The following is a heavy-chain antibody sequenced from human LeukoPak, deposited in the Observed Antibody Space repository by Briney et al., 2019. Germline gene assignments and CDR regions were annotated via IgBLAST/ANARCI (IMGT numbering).Heavy chain of an antibody. CDR3: ARDVWVRGAFDY. CDR2: ISSSSSYI. D-gene: IGHD3-10*01. V-gene: IGHV3-21*01. Sequence: PGRSLRLSCAASGFTFSSYSMNWVRQAPGKGLEWVSSISSSSSYIYYADSVKGRFTISRDNAKNSLYLQMNSLRAEDTAVYYCARDVWVRGAFDYWGQGTLVTVSS. J-gene: IGHJ4*02. CDR1: GFTFSSYS.